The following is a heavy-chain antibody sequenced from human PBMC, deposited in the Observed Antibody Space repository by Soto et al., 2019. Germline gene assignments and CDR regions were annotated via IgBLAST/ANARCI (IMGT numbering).Heavy chain of an antibody. J-gene: IGHJ4*02. CDR3: ATSRISIAVAGETEYYFDY. CDR2: INPNSGDT. V-gene: IGHV1-2*04. Sequence: ASVKVSCKASGYIFTGYYMHWVRQAPGQGREWMGWINPNSGDTNYTQKFQGWVTMTRDTSISTAYMELSRLRSDDTAVYYSATSRISIAVAGETEYYFDYWGQGTLVTVSS. D-gene: IGHD6-19*01. CDR1: GYIFTGYY.